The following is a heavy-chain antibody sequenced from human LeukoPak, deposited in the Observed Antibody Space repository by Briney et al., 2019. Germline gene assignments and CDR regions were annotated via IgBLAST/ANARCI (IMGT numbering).Heavy chain of an antibody. D-gene: IGHD3-16*02. CDR2: IKQDGSEK. J-gene: IGHJ4*02. CDR1: GFTFSSYW. CDR3: ARNHHIQNYWGSYRWKPYDHDY. Sequence: GGSLRLSCAASGFTFSSYWMSWVRQASGKGLEWEANIKQDGSEKYYVDSVKGRFTISRDNDKNSLYLQMNSLRAEDTAVCYCARNHHIQNYWGSYRWKPYDHDYWGQGTLVTVSS. V-gene: IGHV3-7*01.